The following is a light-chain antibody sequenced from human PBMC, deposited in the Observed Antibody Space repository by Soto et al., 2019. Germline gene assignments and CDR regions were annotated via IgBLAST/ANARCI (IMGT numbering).Light chain of an antibody. V-gene: IGLV2-14*03. Sequence: QSALTQPASVSGSPGQSIAISCTGTSSDVGGHNYVSWHQQHPGKAPKLMIYDVSNRPSGVSNRFSGSKSGNTASLTISGLQAEDEADYYCSSYTSSNTLVFGTGTKVTVL. CDR2: DVS. CDR3: SSYTSSNTLV. CDR1: SSDVGGHNY. J-gene: IGLJ1*01.